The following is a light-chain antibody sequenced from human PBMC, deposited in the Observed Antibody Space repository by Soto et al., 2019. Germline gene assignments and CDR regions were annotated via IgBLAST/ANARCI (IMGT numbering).Light chain of an antibody. Sequence: QSVLTQPASVSGSPGQSITISCTGISSDVGADNYVSWYQHFPDKAPKLIIYEVSNLPSGVSSRFSGSKSGNTASLTISGLQADDEADYYCSSYTTSSSPFVFGTGTQLTVL. CDR3: SSYTTSSSPFV. J-gene: IGLJ7*01. CDR2: EVS. CDR1: SSDVGADNY. V-gene: IGLV2-14*01.